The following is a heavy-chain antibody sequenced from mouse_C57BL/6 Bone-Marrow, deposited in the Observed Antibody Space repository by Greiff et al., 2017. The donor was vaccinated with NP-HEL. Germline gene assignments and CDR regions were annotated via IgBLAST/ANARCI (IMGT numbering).Heavy chain of an antibody. CDR1: GFNIKDYY. V-gene: IGHV14-1*01. CDR2: IDPEDGDT. CDR3: TTLPIYYYGSSWYFDV. Sequence: EVKVVESGAELVRPGASVKLSCTASGFNIKDYYMHWVKQRPEQGLEWIGRIDPEDGDTEYAPQFQGKATMTADTSSNTAYLQLSSLTSEDTAVYYCTTLPIYYYGSSWYFDVWGTGTTVTVSS. J-gene: IGHJ1*03. D-gene: IGHD1-1*01.